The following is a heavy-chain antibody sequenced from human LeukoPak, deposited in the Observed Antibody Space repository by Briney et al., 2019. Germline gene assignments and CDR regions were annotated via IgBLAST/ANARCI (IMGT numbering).Heavy chain of an antibody. V-gene: IGHV3-23*01. CDR2: VSGGGGST. CDR1: GFTFSSYG. CDR3: AKDAPGGRSGYNDY. J-gene: IGHJ4*02. Sequence: GGSLRLSCAASGFTFSSYGMHWVRQAPGKGLEWVSAVSGGGGSTYYADSVKGRFTISRDNSKNTLYLQMNSLRAEDTAVYYCAKDAPGGRSGYNDYWGQGTLVTVSS. D-gene: IGHD3-3*01.